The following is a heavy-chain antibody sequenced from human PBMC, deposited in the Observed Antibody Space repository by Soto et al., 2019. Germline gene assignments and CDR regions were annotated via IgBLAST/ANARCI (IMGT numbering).Heavy chain of an antibody. Sequence: GGSLGLSCAASGFTFSSYGRPGVGQAPGKGLEWVAVISYDGSNKYYADSVKGRFTISRDNSKNTLYLQMNSLRAEDTAVYYCAKDDWNYGLSSLFDYWGQGTLVTVSS. CDR2: ISYDGSNK. D-gene: IGHD1-7*01. CDR3: AKDDWNYGLSSLFDY. CDR1: GFTFSSYG. V-gene: IGHV3-30*18. J-gene: IGHJ4*02.